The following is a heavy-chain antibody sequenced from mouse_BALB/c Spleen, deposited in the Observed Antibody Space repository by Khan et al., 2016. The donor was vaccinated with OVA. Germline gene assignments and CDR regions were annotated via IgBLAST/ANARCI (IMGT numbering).Heavy chain of an antibody. J-gene: IGHJ2*01. CDR2: IYPGNDNT. CDR1: GYTFTYYY. Sequence: QVQLQQSGPELVKPGASVKISCKASGYTFTYYYINWVKQKPGQGLEWIGWIYPGNDNTKYNEKFKDMATLTVDTSSNIAFMQLSSLTSEDTAVYFCARGDYYSNSLFDYWGQGTTLTVSS. V-gene: IGHV1-84*02. CDR3: ARGDYYSNSLFDY. D-gene: IGHD2-5*01.